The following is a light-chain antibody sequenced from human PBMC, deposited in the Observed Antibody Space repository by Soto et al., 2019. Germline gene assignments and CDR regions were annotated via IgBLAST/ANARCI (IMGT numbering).Light chain of an antibody. CDR2: GAS. CDR3: HQYGSSPLT. CDR1: QSVPSNY. Sequence: EIVLTQSPGTLSLSPGERVTLSGIASQSVPSNYLAWYQQKPGQAPRVVVFGASTRATGIPDRFSGSGSGTDFTLTISRLEPEDFAVFYCHQYGSSPLTFGGGTKVDIK. J-gene: IGKJ4*01. V-gene: IGKV3-20*01.